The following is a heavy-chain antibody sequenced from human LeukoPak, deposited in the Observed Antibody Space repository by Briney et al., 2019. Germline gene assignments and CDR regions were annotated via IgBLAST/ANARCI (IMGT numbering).Heavy chain of an antibody. Sequence: SETLSLTCTVSGGSISSSSYYWGWIRQPPGKGLEWIGSIYYSGSTYYNPSLKSRVTISVDTSKNQFSLKLSSVTAADTAVYYCARFRAAAGSGDYWGQGTLVTVSS. J-gene: IGHJ4*02. CDR1: GGSISSSSYY. V-gene: IGHV4-39*01. D-gene: IGHD6-13*01. CDR2: IYYSGST. CDR3: ARFRAAAGSGDY.